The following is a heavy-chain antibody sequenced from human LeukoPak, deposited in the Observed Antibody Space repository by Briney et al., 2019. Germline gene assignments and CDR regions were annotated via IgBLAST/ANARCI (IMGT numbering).Heavy chain of an antibody. J-gene: IGHJ4*02. Sequence: SGGSLRLSCAASGLTFSSYAMSWVRQAPGKGLEWVSAVSGGGTTTYYADSVKGRFTISRDNSKNTLYLQMNSLRAEDTAVYYCAKDFRGAGYFFDYWGQGTLVTVSS. V-gene: IGHV3-23*01. CDR3: AKDFRGAGYFFDY. CDR2: VSGGGTTT. CDR1: GLTFSSYA. D-gene: IGHD1-26*01.